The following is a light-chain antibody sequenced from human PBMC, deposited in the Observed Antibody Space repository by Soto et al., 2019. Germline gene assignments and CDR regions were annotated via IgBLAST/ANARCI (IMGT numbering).Light chain of an antibody. Sequence: QSVLAQPSSLSGAPRQSITISCTGTRSAVGGYNFVSWYQQHPGKAPKLMIYDVSNRPSGASNRFSGSKSGNTASLTIYGLQAEDEADYYCSSYTSSSTYVFGTGTKVTVL. CDR1: RSAVGGYNF. CDR3: SSYTSSSTYV. J-gene: IGLJ1*01. V-gene: IGLV2-14*01. CDR2: DVS.